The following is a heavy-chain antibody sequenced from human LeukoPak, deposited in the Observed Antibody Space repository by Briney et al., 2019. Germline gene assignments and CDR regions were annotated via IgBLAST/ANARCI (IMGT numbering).Heavy chain of an antibody. CDR3: TTVTLTWGDGPNFDY. CDR2: IKSKTDGGTT. D-gene: IGHD5-24*01. CDR1: GFTLSNAW. V-gene: IGHV3-15*01. Sequence: PGGSLRLSCAASGFTLSNAWMSWVRQAPGKGLEWVGRIKSKTDGGTTDYAAPVKGRFTISRDDSKNTLYLQMNSLKTEDTAVYYCTTVTLTWGDGPNFDYWGQGTLVTVSS. J-gene: IGHJ4*02.